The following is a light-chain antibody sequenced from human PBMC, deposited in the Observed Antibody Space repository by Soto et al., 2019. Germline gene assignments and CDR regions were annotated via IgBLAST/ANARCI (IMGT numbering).Light chain of an antibody. CDR3: QQYNNWPRT. J-gene: IGKJ1*01. V-gene: IGKV3-15*01. Sequence: IVMTQSPATLSVSPGERATLSCRASQSVGSNLAWYQQKPGQTPRLLIYGASTGATGIPARFSGSGSGTEFTLTISSLQSEDFAVYYCQQYNNWPRTFGQGAKVDIK. CDR2: GAS. CDR1: QSVGSN.